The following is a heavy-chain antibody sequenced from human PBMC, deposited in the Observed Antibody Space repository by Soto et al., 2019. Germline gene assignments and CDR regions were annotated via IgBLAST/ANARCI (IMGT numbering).Heavy chain of an antibody. CDR1: GGYISSHY. V-gene: IGHV4-59*11. CDR2: IYYSGST. Sequence: PSETQSHTCTVSGGYISSHYWRWIRQPPGKGLEWIGYIYYSGSTNYNPSLKSRVTISVDTSKNQFSLKLSSVTAADTAVYYCARWRDQFSSSWYDYWGQGTLVTVSS. CDR3: ARWRDQFSSSWYDY. J-gene: IGHJ4*02. D-gene: IGHD6-13*01.